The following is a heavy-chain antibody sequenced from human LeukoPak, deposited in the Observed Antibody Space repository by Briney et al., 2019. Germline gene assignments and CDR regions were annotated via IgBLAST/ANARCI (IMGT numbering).Heavy chain of an antibody. CDR3: ARDRSYSGYDY. CDR2: MNPNSGNT. D-gene: IGHD5-12*01. J-gene: IGHJ4*02. CDR1: GYTFTSYD. Sequence: ASVKVSCKASGYTFTSYDINWVRQATGQGLEWMGWMNPNSGNTGYAQKFQGRVTITRNTSISTAYMELSSLRSEDTAVYYCARDRSYSGYDYWGQGTLVTVSS. V-gene: IGHV1-8*03.